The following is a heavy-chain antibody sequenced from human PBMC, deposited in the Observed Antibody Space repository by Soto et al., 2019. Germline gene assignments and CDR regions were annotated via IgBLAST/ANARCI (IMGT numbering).Heavy chain of an antibody. J-gene: IGHJ6*02. CDR1: GGSITSSSYY. CDR2: IYYSSTI. Sequence: PSETLSLTCTVSGGSITSSSYYWGWIRQPPGKGLEWIGSIYYSSTIYYADSVKGRFTISRDYSKNTLYLQMNSLRAEDTAVYYCARVILYCISTSCPWDGMDVWGQGTTVTVSS. D-gene: IGHD2-2*01. V-gene: IGHV4-39*01. CDR3: ARVILYCISTSCPWDGMDV.